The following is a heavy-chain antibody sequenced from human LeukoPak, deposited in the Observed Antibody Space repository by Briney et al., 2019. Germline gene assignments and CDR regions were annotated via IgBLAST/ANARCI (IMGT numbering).Heavy chain of an antibody. Sequence: ASVKSSCKASGYTFTTCAIRWVRQAPGQRLEWMGLINTGDGDTIYSQKFQGRVTITGDTSANTAYLELDSLTSEDTAVYYCAKGSSMGPISFYLDYWGQGTLVTVSS. V-gene: IGHV1-3*04. D-gene: IGHD5-24*01. J-gene: IGHJ4*02. CDR2: INTGDGDT. CDR1: GYTFTTCA. CDR3: AKGSSMGPISFYLDY.